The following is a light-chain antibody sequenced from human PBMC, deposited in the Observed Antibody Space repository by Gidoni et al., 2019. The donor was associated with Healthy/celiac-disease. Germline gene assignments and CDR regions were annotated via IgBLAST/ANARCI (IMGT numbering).Light chain of an antibody. V-gene: IGLV3-10*01. Sequence: SYALPQPPSGSVSPGQTARITCSGDALPKKYAYWYKQKSGQAPVLVIYEDSKRPSGIPERFSGSSSGTMATLTISGAQVEDEADYYCYSTDSSGNHQKVFGGGTKLTVL. CDR2: EDS. CDR1: ALPKKY. CDR3: YSTDSSGNHQKV. J-gene: IGLJ3*02.